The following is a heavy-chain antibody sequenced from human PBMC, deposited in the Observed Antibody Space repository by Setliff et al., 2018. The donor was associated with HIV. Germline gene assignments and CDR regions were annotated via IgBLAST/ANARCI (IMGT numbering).Heavy chain of an antibody. D-gene: IGHD1-26*01. CDR2: IIHSGST. V-gene: IGHV4-34*12. J-gene: IGHJ4*02. Sequence: PSETLSLTCAVYGGSFSDYYWSWIRQPPGKGLEWIGEIIHSGSTNYNPSLKSRVTISVDTSKNQFSLKLSSVTAADTAVYYCARDLMGSGSYDTGYYFDSWGQGTPVTVSS. CDR3: ARDLMGSGSYDTGYYFDS. CDR1: GGSFSDYY.